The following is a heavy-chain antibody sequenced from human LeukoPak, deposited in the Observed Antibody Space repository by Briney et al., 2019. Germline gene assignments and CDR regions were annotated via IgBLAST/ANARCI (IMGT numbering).Heavy chain of an antibody. CDR2: IYYSGST. CDR3: ARDLTGYYGDYVTPGW. D-gene: IGHD4-17*01. CDR1: GGSISSSSYY. Sequence: PSETLSLTCTVSGGSISSSSYYWGWIRQPPGKGLEWIGSIYYSGSTYYNPSLKSRVTISVDTSKNQFSLKLSSVTAADTAVYYCARDLTGYYGDYVTPGWWGQGTLVTVSS. V-gene: IGHV4-39*07. J-gene: IGHJ4*02.